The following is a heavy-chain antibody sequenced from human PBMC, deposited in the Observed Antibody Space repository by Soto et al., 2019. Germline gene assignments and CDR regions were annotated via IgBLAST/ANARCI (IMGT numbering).Heavy chain of an antibody. CDR3: ARHPERIAQIGWFDP. Sequence: EVQLVESGGGLVQPGGSLRLSCAASGYTFSSYSMNWVRQAPGKGLEWVSYISSGSSTIYYADSVKVRFTISRDNAKNSLYLQMNSLRAEDTAVYYCARHPERIAQIGWFDPWGQGTLVTVSS. CDR1: GYTFSSYS. J-gene: IGHJ5*02. V-gene: IGHV3-48*01. CDR2: ISSGSSTI. D-gene: IGHD6-13*01.